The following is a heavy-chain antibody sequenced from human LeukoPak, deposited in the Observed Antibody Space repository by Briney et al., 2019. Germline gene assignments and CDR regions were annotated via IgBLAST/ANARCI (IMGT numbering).Heavy chain of an antibody. CDR2: IYYTGST. CDR1: GGSVSSGTYY. Sequence: SETLSLTCTVPGGSVSSGTYYRSWIRQPPGKGLEWIGYIYYTGSTNYNPSLKSRLTISVDTSKNQFSLKLSSVTAADTAVYYCARRGGSGRSFDYWGQGTLVTVSS. J-gene: IGHJ4*02. CDR3: ARRGGSGRSFDY. V-gene: IGHV4-61*01. D-gene: IGHD3-10*01.